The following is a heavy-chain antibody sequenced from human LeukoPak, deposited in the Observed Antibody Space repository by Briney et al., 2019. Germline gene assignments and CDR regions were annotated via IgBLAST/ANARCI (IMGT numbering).Heavy chain of an antibody. V-gene: IGHV3-21*01. Sequence: GGPLRLSCAASGFTFSGSAMHWVRQAPGKGLEWVSSISSSSSYIYYADSVKGRFTISRDNAKNSLYLQMNSLRAEDTAVYYCARDYYGSDDYWGQGTLVTVSS. J-gene: IGHJ4*02. CDR1: GFTFSGSA. D-gene: IGHD3-10*01. CDR2: ISSSSSYI. CDR3: ARDYYGSDDY.